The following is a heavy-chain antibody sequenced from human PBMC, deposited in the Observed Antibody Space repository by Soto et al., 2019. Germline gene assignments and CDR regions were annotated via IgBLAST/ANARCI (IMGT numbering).Heavy chain of an antibody. Sequence: VQLVESGGGLVQPGRSLRLSCAASGFTFDDYAMHWVRQAPGKGLEWVSGIRWNRGSIDYADSVKGRFTISRDNSKNSLSRQMNSLRAGDTALYYCAKDKVEIRGYFDYWGHGALVTGFS. D-gene: IGHD2-21*01. CDR2: IRWNRGSI. V-gene: IGHV3-9*01. CDR1: GFTFDDYA. J-gene: IGHJ4*01. CDR3: AKDKVEIRGYFDY.